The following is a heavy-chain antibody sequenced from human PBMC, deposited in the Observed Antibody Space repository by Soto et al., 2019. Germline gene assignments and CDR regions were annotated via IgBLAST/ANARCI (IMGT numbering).Heavy chain of an antibody. J-gene: IGHJ6*02. V-gene: IGHV3-21*01. CDR2: ISSSSSYI. D-gene: IGHD3-3*01. CDR1: GFTFSSYS. Sequence: GGSLRLSCAASGFTFSSYSMNWVRQAPGKGLEWVSSISSSSSYIYYADSVKGRFTISRDNAKNSLYLQMNSLRAEDTAVYYCASPLLYYDFWSSTPDYYGMDVWGQGTTVTVSS. CDR3: ASPLLYYDFWSSTPDYYGMDV.